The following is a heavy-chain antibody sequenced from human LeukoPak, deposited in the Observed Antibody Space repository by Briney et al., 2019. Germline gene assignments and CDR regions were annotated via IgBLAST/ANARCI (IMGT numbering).Heavy chain of an antibody. CDR3: AKYGIEMWIDS. CDR2: ISSSSKFI. CDR1: GFRFDAYS. Sequence: PGGSLKLSCVASGFRFDAYSMSWVRQAPGKGLEWVSSISSSSKFIFYAESVRGRFTISRDNAKESLHLEMNSLRADDTAIYYCAKYGIEMWIDSWGQGALVTVSS. V-gene: IGHV3-21*01. D-gene: IGHD6-6*01. J-gene: IGHJ4*02.